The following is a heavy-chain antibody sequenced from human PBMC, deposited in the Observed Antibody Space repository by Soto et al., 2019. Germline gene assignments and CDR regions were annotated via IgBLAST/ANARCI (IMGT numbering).Heavy chain of an antibody. J-gene: IGHJ4*02. CDR2: ISSSSSYI. CDR3: ARGGCSSWYYGPDDY. D-gene: IGHD6-13*01. CDR1: GFTFSSYS. Sequence: EVQLVESGGGLVKPGGSLRLSCAASGFTFSSYSMNWVRQAPGKGLEWVSSISSSSSYIYYADSVKGRFTISRDNAKNALYLQMNRLRAEDTAVYYCARGGCSSWYYGPDDYWGQGTLVTGSS. V-gene: IGHV3-21*01.